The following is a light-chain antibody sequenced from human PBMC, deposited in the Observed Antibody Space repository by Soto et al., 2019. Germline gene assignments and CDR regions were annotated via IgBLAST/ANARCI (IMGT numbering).Light chain of an antibody. CDR3: QQYGSSPIT. J-gene: IGKJ5*01. CDR1: QSVTRDY. CDR2: GAS. Sequence: DIVLTQSPHTLSLSPGGRATLSCRASQSVTRDYLGWYQQTPGQAPRLLIFGASSRATGIPDRFTGSGSGTDFTLTISRVEPEYFAVYYCQQYGSSPITFGQGTRLEIK. V-gene: IGKV3-20*01.